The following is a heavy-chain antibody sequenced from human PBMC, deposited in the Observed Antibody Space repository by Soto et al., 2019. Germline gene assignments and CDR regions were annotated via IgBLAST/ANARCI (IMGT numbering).Heavy chain of an antibody. J-gene: IGHJ6*02. V-gene: IGHV1-69*01. CDR3: AGGRIVVVGCRAYYGMDV. D-gene: IGHD3-22*01. CDR2: IITVFGLV. CDR1: GGTPSNSA. Sequence: QVHLLLQSGAEVKKPGSSVKVSCKASGGTPSNSAISWVRQAPGQGLEWMGGIITVFGLVKYAQNFQGRVTITADESTNTAYMELSSLRPEDTAVYYCAGGRIVVVGCRAYYGMDVWGQGTTVTVSS.